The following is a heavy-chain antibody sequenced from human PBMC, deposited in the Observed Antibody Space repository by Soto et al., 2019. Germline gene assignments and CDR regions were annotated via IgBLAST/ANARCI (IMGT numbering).Heavy chain of an antibody. Sequence: PSETLSLTGTVSGGSISSYYWSWIRQPPGKRLEWIGYIVYSGSANYNPSLKSRVTISVDTSKNHSSLKLSSVTTADTAVYYCARGGIPGANYDYFDYWGQGALVTVS. CDR2: IVYSGSA. J-gene: IGHJ4*02. V-gene: IGHV4-59*01. CDR3: ARGGIPGANYDYFDY. D-gene: IGHD1-7*01. CDR1: GGSISSYY.